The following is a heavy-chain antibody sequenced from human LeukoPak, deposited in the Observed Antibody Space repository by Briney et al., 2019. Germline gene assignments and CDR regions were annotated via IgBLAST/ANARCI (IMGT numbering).Heavy chain of an antibody. CDR2: ISHDGNNR. D-gene: IGHD2-21*01. J-gene: IGHJ4*02. CDR1: GFIFSDFA. V-gene: IGHV3-30-3*01. CDR3: ARGAFQLLSPDY. Sequence: GGSLRLSCTASGFIFSDFALHWVRQAPGKGLEWVTIISHDGNNRHYADFVGGRFTISRDQDTNTLFLEMTSLTTDDTAIYYCARGAFQLLSPDYWGQGALVTVSS.